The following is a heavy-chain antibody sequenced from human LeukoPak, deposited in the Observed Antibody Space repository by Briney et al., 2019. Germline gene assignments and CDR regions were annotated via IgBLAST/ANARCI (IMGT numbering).Heavy chain of an antibody. V-gene: IGHV4-59*01. CDR1: GGPISSYY. Sequence: SETLSLTCTVSGGPISSYYWSWLRQSPGKGLEWIGYIYDSGSSNYNPSLKSRVTMSVDTSKNQFSLKLSSVTTADTAVYYCARGFCSGGSCYFDYWGQGTLVTVSS. CDR3: ARGFCSGGSCYFDY. D-gene: IGHD2-15*01. CDR2: IYDSGSS. J-gene: IGHJ4*02.